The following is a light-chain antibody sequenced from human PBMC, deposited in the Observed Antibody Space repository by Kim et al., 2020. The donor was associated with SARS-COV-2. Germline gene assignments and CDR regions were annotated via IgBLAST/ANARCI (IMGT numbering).Light chain of an antibody. V-gene: IGLV3-1*01. CDR2: QDS. Sequence: SPGQTASIPCSGDKLGDKYACWYQQKPGQSPVLVIYQDSKRPSGIPERFSGSNSGNTATLTISGTQAMDEADYYCQAWDSSTARVVFGGGTQLTVL. J-gene: IGLJ2*01. CDR3: QAWDSSTARVV. CDR1: KLGDKY.